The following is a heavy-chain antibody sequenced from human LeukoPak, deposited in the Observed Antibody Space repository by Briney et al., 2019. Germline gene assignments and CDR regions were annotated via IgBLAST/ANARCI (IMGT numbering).Heavy chain of an antibody. Sequence: PSETLSLTCTVSGGSISSSSYYWGWIRQPPGKGLEWIGSIYYSGSTYYNPSLKSRVTISVDTSKNQFSLKLSSVTAADTAVYYCARQGVRQLVPRSFDYWGQGTLVTVSS. J-gene: IGHJ4*02. CDR3: ARQGVRQLVPRSFDY. CDR2: IYYSGST. D-gene: IGHD6-6*01. V-gene: IGHV4-39*07. CDR1: GGSISSSSYY.